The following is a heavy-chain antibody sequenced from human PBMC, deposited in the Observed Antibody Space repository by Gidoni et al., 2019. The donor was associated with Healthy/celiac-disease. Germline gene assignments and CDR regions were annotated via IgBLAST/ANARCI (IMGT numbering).Heavy chain of an antibody. D-gene: IGHD3-9*01. CDR2: INHSGST. Sequence: QVQLQQWGAGLLKPSETPSLTCAVYGGSFSGYYWSWIRQPPGKGLEWIGEINHSGSTNYNPSLKSRVTISVDTSKNQFSLKLSSVTAADTAVYYCARSGKPRYENWFDPWGQGTLVTVSS. J-gene: IGHJ5*02. V-gene: IGHV4-34*01. CDR3: ARSGKPRYENWFDP. CDR1: GGSFSGYY.